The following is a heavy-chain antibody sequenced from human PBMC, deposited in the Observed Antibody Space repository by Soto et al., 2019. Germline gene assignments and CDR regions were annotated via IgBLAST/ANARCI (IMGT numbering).Heavy chain of an antibody. V-gene: IGHV3-33*01. J-gene: IGHJ6*02. CDR1: GFTFSDYG. CDR2: IWYKGKTK. D-gene: IGHD3-10*01. Sequence: QLVESGGGVVQPGTSLRLSCAASGFTFSDYGMHWIRQAPGKGLEWVADIWYKGKTKDYPESIKGRFTISRDNSKNTLYLQMNSLRVEDTAVYYCATDRGADAGMDVWGQGTTVTVSS. CDR3: ATDRGADAGMDV.